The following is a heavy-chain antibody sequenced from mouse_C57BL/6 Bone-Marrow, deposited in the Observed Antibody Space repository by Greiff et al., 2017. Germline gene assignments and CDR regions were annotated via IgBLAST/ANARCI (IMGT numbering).Heavy chain of an antibody. CDR1: GYTFTSYW. CDR2: IHPADSDT. CDR3: AVWRPWFAY. J-gene: IGHJ3*01. V-gene: IGHV1-74*01. Sequence: QVQLQQSGAELVKPGASVKVSCKASGYTFTSYWMHWVKQRPGQGLEWIGRIHPADSDTNYNQKFKGKARLTVDKSSSTAYMQLSRLTSEDSAVYYCAVWRPWFAYWGQGTLVTVSA.